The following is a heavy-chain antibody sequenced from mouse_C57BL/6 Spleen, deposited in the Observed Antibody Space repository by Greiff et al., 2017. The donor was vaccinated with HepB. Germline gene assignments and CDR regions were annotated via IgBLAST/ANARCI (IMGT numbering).Heavy chain of an antibody. CDR3: ALIYYDYYFDY. CDR1: GYTFTSYW. V-gene: IGHV1-7*01. CDR2: INPSSGYT. Sequence: QVQLQQSGAELAKPGASVKLSCKASGYTFTSYWMHWVKQRPGRGLEWIGYINPSSGYTKYNQKFKDKATLTADKSSSTAYMQLSSLTYEDSAVYYCALIYYDYYFDYWGQGTTLTVSS. J-gene: IGHJ2*01. D-gene: IGHD2-4*01.